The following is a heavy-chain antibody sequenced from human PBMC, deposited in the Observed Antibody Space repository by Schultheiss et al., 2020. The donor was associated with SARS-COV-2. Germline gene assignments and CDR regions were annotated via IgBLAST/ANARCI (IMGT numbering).Heavy chain of an antibody. Sequence: SETLSLTCTVSGGSISSSSYYWGWIRQPPGKGLEWIGSIYYSGSTYYNPSHKSRVTISVDTSKNQFSLKLSSVTAADTAVYYCARVRSSSSSGHDYGDYPFGYWGQGTLVTVSS. CDR2: IYYSGST. CDR3: ARVRSSSSSGHDYGDYPFGY. J-gene: IGHJ4*02. CDR1: GGSISSSSYY. D-gene: IGHD4-17*01. V-gene: IGHV4-39*07.